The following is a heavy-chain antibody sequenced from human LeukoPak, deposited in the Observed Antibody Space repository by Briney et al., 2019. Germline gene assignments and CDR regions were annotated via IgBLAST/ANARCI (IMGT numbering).Heavy chain of an antibody. CDR3: ARVRVGAYYFDY. CDR2: ISYDGSNK. V-gene: IGHV3-30-3*01. Sequence: GGSLRLSCAASGFTFSSYAMHWVRQAPGKGLEWVAVISYDGSNKYYADSVKGRFTISRDNSRNTLYPQMNSLRAEDTAVYYCARVRVGAYYFDYWGQGTLVTVSS. D-gene: IGHD1-26*01. J-gene: IGHJ4*02. CDR1: GFTFSSYA.